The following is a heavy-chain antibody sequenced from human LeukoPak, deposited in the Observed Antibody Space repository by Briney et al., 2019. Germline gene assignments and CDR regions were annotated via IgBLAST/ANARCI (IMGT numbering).Heavy chain of an antibody. J-gene: IGHJ4*02. CDR1: GFTFSSYE. V-gene: IGHV3-48*03. D-gene: IGHD3-22*01. CDR2: ISSSSTTI. CDR3: ARGNYYDSSGYYPLFDY. Sequence: GGSLRLSCAASGFTFSSYEMNWVRQAPGKGLEWISYISSSSTTIHYADSVKGRFTISRDNAENSLYLQMNSLRAEDTAVYYCARGNYYDSSGYYPLFDYWGQGTLVTVSS.